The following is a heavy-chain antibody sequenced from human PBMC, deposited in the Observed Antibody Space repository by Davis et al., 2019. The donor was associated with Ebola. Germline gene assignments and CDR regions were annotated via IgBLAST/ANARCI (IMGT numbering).Heavy chain of an antibody. Sequence: GESLKISCAASGFTFSNYWMSWVPQPPGKGLERVATIKQGGDERYYVDSVKGRFIISRDDAKNSLYLQMNSLRAEDTAVYYCVRVYSGSYDPWGQGTLVTVSS. CDR2: IKQGGDER. D-gene: IGHD1-26*01. V-gene: IGHV3-7*01. J-gene: IGHJ5*02. CDR1: GFTFSNYW. CDR3: VRVYSGSYDP.